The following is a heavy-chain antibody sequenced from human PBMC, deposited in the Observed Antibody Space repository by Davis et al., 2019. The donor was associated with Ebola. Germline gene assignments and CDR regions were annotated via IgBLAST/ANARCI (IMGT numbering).Heavy chain of an antibody. V-gene: IGHV6-1*01. Sequence: HSQTLSLTCAISGDSVSGNNGAWNWIRQSPSRGLEWLGRTYYYRSKWFIDYAESVRGRILINPDTSKNQLSLQVNSVTPEDTAVYYCARGWLRSKFDYWGRGTLVTVSS. CDR1: GDSVSGNNGA. J-gene: IGHJ4*02. CDR2: TYYYRSKWFI. CDR3: ARGWLRSKFDY. D-gene: IGHD5-12*01.